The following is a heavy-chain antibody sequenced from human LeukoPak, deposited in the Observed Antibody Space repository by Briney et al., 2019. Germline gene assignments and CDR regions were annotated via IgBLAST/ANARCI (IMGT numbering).Heavy chain of an antibody. V-gene: IGHV4-59*01. CDR2: IYYSGST. Sequence: SETLSLTCTVSGGSISSYYWSWIRQPPGKGLEWIGYIYYSGSTNYNPSLKSRVTISVDTSKNQFSLKLSSVTAADTAVYYCARVGESSRGWYSFDYCGQGTLVTVSS. J-gene: IGHJ4*02. CDR1: GGSISSYY. CDR3: ARVGESSRGWYSFDY. D-gene: IGHD6-19*01.